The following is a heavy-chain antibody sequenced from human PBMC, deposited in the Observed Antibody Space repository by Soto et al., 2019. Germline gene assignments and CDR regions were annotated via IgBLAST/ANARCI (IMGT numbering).Heavy chain of an antibody. CDR1: GGTFSSYT. D-gene: IGHD5-12*01. Sequence: QVQLVQSGAEVKKPGSSVKVSCKASGGTFSSYTISWVRQAPGQGLEWMGRIIPILGIANYAQKFQGRVTITADKSTSTAYLELSSLRSEDTAVYYCAMGGGYDDWFDPWGQGTLVTVSS. V-gene: IGHV1-69*02. J-gene: IGHJ5*02. CDR3: AMGGGYDDWFDP. CDR2: IIPILGIA.